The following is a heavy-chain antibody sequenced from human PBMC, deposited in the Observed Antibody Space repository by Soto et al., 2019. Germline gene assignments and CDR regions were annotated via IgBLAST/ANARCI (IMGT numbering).Heavy chain of an antibody. CDR2: IKQGGSEK. CDR3: AKESYNRRTDFDY. J-gene: IGHJ4*02. D-gene: IGHD3-10*01. CDR1: GFTFSSYW. Sequence: GESLKISCAASGFTFSSYWMSWVRQAPGKGLEWVANIKQGGSEKYYVDSVKGRFTISRDNAKNSLYLQMNSLRAEDTAVYYCAKESYNRRTDFDYWGQGTLVTVSS. V-gene: IGHV3-7*01.